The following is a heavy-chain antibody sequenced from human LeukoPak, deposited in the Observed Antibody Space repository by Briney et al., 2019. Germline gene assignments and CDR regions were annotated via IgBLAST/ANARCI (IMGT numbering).Heavy chain of an antibody. CDR3: AREALAVAGTDDGFDI. CDR2: IGTAGDT. D-gene: IGHD6-19*01. J-gene: IGHJ3*02. V-gene: IGHV3-13*01. CDR1: GFTFSSHD. Sequence: GGPLRLSCAASGFTFSSHDMHWVRQGTGKGLEWVSGIGTAGDTYYPGSVKGRFTISRENAKNSLYLQMNSLRAGDTAVYYCAREALAVAGTDDGFDIWGQGTMVTVSS.